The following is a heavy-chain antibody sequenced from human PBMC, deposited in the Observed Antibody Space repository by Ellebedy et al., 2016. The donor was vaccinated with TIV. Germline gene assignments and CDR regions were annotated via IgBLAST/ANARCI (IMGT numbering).Heavy chain of an antibody. Sequence: ASVKVSXXASGYTFTSYGISWVRQAPGQGLEWMGWISAYNGNTNYAQKFQGRVTMTRDTSTSTVYMELSSLRSEDTAVYYCASILGEDYWGQGTLVTVSS. J-gene: IGHJ4*02. CDR1: GYTFTSYG. CDR3: ASILGEDY. V-gene: IGHV1-18*01. CDR2: ISAYNGNT. D-gene: IGHD3-16*01.